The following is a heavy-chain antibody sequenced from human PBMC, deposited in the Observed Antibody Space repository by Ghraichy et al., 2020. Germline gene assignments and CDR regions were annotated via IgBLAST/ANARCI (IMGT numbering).Heavy chain of an antibody. J-gene: IGHJ4*02. V-gene: IGHV4-34*01. CDR3: ARGGLRFLEWLIPIGMYDY. Sequence: SETLSLTCAVYGGSFSGYYWSWIRQPPGKGLEWIGEINHSGSTNYNPSLKSRVTISVDTSKNQFSLKLSSVTAADTAVYYCARGGLRFLEWLIPIGMYDYWGQGTLVTVSS. CDR1: GGSFSGYY. D-gene: IGHD3-3*01. CDR2: INHSGST.